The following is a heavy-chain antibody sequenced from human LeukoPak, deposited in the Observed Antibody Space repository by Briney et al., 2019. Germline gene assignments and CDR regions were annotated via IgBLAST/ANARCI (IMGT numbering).Heavy chain of an antibody. D-gene: IGHD5-18*01. CDR2: IIPIFGTA. Sequence: SVKVSCKASGGTFISYAISWVRQAPGQGLEWMGGIIPIFGTANYAQKFQGRVTITADESTSTAYMELSSLRSEDTAVYYCARTWIQLWSQPPIAYYYGMDVWGQGTTVTVSS. V-gene: IGHV1-69*13. CDR1: GGTFISYA. CDR3: ARTWIQLWSQPPIAYYYGMDV. J-gene: IGHJ6*02.